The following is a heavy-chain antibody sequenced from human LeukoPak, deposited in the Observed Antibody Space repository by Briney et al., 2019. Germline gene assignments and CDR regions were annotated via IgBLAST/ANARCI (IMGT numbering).Heavy chain of an antibody. CDR1: GGSISSYY. CDR3: ARHSPAYYSYYMDV. CDR2: IYYSGST. Sequence: SETLSLTCTVSGGSISSYYWSWIRQPPGKGLEWIGYIYYSGSTNYNPSLKSRVTISVDTSKNQFSLKLSSVTAADTAVYYCARHSPAYYSYYMDVWGRGTTVTVSS. J-gene: IGHJ6*03. V-gene: IGHV4-59*01.